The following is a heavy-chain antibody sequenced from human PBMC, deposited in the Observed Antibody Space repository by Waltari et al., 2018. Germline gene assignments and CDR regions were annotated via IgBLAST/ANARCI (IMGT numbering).Heavy chain of an antibody. Sequence: EVQLVESGGDLVQPGGSLSLSCAASGFTFNNFWMHWVRQAPGKGLEWVANINQNGSVKFYVDSVKGRFIVSRDNANNSLYLRMNGLRAEDTAVYYCARALGAADSFWDQGTLVTVSS. J-gene: IGHJ1*01. CDR3: ARALGAADSF. CDR1: GFTFNNFW. D-gene: IGHD2-21*01. V-gene: IGHV3-7*04. CDR2: INQNGSVK.